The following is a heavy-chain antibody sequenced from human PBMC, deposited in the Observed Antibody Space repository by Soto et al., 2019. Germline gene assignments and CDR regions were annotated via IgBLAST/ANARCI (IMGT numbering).Heavy chain of an antibody. D-gene: IGHD6-19*01. Sequence: SVKVSCKASRVAFSKFIVTWVRQAPGLGLEWVGGIIPIFGTANYAQKFQGRVTITADESTSTSYMEVNNLRSEDTAVYYCAKVRYSSSIGYYYGMDVCGEGTTVTV. J-gene: IGHJ6*02. CDR3: AKVRYSSSIGYYYGMDV. V-gene: IGHV1-69*13. CDR2: IIPIFGTA. CDR1: RVAFSKFI.